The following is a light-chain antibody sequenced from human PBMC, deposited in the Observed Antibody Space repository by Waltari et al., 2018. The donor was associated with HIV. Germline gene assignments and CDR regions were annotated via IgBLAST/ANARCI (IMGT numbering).Light chain of an antibody. CDR2: EVK. V-gene: IGLV2-23*02. CDR1: SSDVGRSNL. CDR3: CSYAGAPVV. J-gene: IGLJ2*01. Sequence: QSALTQPAAVSGSPGQSIPISCTGTSSDVGRSNLSSWFQQHPGKAPKRMIDEVKKRPSGISNRFSGSKSGNTASLTISGLQAEDEADYYCCSYAGAPVVFGGGTKLTVL.